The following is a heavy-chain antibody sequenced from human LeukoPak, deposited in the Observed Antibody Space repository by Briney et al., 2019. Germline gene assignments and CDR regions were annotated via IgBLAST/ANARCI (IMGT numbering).Heavy chain of an antibody. CDR1: GFTVSNHY. D-gene: IGHD5-18*01. CDR2: IYSGGST. J-gene: IGHJ3*02. Sequence: GGCLRLSCAASGFTVSNHYMTWVRQAPGKGLEWVSIIYSGGSTYYSDSVKGRFTISRDNSKNTLYLQMNSLRAEDTAVYYCARDQGYSYGSDAFDIWGRATMVTVSS. CDR3: ARDQGYSYGSDAFDI. V-gene: IGHV3-53*01.